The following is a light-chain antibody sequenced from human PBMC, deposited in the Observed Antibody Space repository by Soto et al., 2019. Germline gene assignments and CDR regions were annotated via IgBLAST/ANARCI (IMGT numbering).Light chain of an antibody. Sequence: EVVLKQSPATLSLCPGERATLSCRASQSVSSYLAWYQQKPGQAPRLLIYDASNRATGIPARFSGSGSGTDFTLTISSLEPEDFAVYYCQQRSNWPTFGQGTKVDIK. J-gene: IGKJ1*01. CDR2: DAS. CDR3: QQRSNWPT. CDR1: QSVSSY. V-gene: IGKV3-11*01.